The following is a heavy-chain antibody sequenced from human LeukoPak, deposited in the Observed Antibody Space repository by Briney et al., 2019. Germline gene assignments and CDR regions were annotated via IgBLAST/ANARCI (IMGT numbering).Heavy chain of an antibody. D-gene: IGHD3-22*01. Sequence: ASVKVSCKASGGTFSSYAISWVRQAPGQGLEWMGGIIPIFGTANYAQKFQGRVTITADESTSTAYMELSSLRSEDTAVYYCARDSNTMTAFDIWGQGTMVTVSS. CDR3: ARDSNTMTAFDI. CDR2: IIPIFGTA. CDR1: GGTFSSYA. J-gene: IGHJ3*02. V-gene: IGHV1-69*01.